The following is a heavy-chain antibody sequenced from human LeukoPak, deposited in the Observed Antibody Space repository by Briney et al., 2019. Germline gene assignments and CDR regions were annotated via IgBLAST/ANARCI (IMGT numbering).Heavy chain of an antibody. CDR3: ARDHPRYDGRGFETYYYYYGLDV. D-gene: IGHD1-26*01. CDR1: GGSISSSSYY. J-gene: IGHJ6*02. Sequence: SETLSLTCTVSGGSISSSSYYWGWIRQPPGKGLEWIGSIYYSGSTYYNPSLKSRVTISVDTSKNQFSLKLRSVTAADTAVYYCARDHPRYDGRGFETYYYYYGLDVWGQGTTVIVSS. CDR2: IYYSGST. V-gene: IGHV4-39*07.